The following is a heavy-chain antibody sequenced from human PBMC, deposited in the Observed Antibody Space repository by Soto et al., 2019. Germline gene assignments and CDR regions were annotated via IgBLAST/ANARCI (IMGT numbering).Heavy chain of an antibody. CDR2: IKQDGSEK. Sequence: GGSLRLSCAASGFTFTSYWMSWVRQAPGKGLGWVANIKQDGSEKYYVDSVEGRFTLSRENAKNSLYLQMNSLRAEDPAMYFCARLAYSNGWIFDFWGQGTLVTVSS. D-gene: IGHD6-19*01. J-gene: IGHJ4*01. CDR1: GFTFTSYW. CDR3: ARLAYSNGWIFDF. V-gene: IGHV3-7*01.